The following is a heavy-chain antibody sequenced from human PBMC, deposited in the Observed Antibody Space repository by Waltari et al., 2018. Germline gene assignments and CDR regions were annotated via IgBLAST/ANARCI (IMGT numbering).Heavy chain of an antibody. CDR1: GFTFSSYG. D-gene: IGHD2-8*01. Sequence: QVQLVESGGGVVQPGRSLRLSCAASGFTFSSYGMHWVRQAPGKGLAWVAVIWYDGSNKYYADSVKGRFTISRDNSKNTLYLQMNSLRAEDTAVYYCAREALYCTNGVCYFGYYFDYWGQGTLVTVSS. CDR3: AREALYCTNGVCYFGYYFDY. J-gene: IGHJ4*02. CDR2: IWYDGSNK. V-gene: IGHV3-33*01.